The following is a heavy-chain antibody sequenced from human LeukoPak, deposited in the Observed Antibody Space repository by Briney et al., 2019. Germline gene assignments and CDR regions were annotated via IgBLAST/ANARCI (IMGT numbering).Heavy chain of an antibody. V-gene: IGHV3-23*01. CDR3: AKVGSGSGQY. Sequence: GGALRLSCAASGFTFSSDAMSWVRQAPGKGLEWVSAISGSGGSTYYADSVKGRFTISRDNSKNTLYLQMNSLRAEDTAVYYCAKVGSGSGQYWGQGTLVTVSS. CDR2: ISGSGGST. D-gene: IGHD3-3*01. CDR1: GFTFSSDA. J-gene: IGHJ4*02.